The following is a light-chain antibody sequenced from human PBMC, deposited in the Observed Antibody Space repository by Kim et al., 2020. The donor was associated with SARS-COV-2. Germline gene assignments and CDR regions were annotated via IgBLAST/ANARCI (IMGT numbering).Light chain of an antibody. V-gene: IGLV3-9*01. CDR3: HAWDSNTAV. J-gene: IGLJ3*02. CDR2: RDR. CDR1: SIGAKS. Sequence: SYELTQPLSESVALGQTARITCGGSSIGAKSVHWYQQKPGQAPVLVIYRDRNRPSGIPERFSGSNSGNTATLTISRAQAGDEADYYCHAWDSNTAVFGG.